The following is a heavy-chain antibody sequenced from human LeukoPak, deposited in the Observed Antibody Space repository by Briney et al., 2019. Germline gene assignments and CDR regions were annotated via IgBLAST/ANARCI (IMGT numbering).Heavy chain of an antibody. CDR3: VRKFPGYNGMDV. Sequence: GGSLRLSCAASGFTFSSYFMHWVRQVPGKGLVWVSRINSDGTNKVYADSVKGRVTISRDNAENTLYLQMNSLRAGDTAVYYCVRKFPGYNGMDVWGQGTTVIVSS. CDR1: GFTFSSYF. D-gene: IGHD1-1*01. J-gene: IGHJ6*02. CDR2: INSDGTNK. V-gene: IGHV3-74*03.